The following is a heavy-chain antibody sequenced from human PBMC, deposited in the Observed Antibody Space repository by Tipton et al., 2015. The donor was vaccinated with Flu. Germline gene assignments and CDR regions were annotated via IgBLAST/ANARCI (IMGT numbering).Heavy chain of an antibody. J-gene: IGHJ4*02. D-gene: IGHD3-3*01. CDR1: RGSISSSSYY. CDR2: IYYSGST. CDR3: ASLYYDFWSGYYGVDY. V-gene: IGHV4-39*07. Sequence: TLSLTCTVSRGSISSSSYYWGWIRQPPGKGLEWIGSIYYSGSTYYNPSLKSRVTISVDTSKNQFSLKLSSVTAADTAVYYCASLYYDFWSGYYGVDYWGQGTLVTVSS.